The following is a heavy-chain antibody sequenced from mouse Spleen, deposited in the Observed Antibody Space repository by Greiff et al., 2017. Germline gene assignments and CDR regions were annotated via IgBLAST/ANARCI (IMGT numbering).Heavy chain of an antibody. Sequence: VQLKESGPGLVAPSQSLSITCTVSGFSLTSYGVHWVRQPPGKGLEWLVVIWSDGSTTYNSALKSRLSISKDNSKSQVFLKMNSLQTDDTAMYYCARGGYTPTFYAMDYWGQGTSVTVSS. V-gene: IGHV2-6*02. CDR1: GFSLTSYG. J-gene: IGHJ4*01. CDR3: ARGGYTPTFYAMDY. CDR2: IWSDGST. D-gene: IGHD2-2*01.